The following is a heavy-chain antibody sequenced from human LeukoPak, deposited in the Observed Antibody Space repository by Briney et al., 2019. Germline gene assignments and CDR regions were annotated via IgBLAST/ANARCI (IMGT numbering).Heavy chain of an antibody. CDR1: GYTFTRYY. J-gene: IGHJ4*02. Sequence: ASVKVSCKASGYTFTRYYIHWVRPAPGQGLEWMGWINPKSGSPNYAQRFQGRISMTRDTSISTVYLEVTSLRSDDTAVYYCARDDSSLTKVTAYDYWGQGTLVTVSS. CDR3: ARDDSSLTKVTAYDY. CDR2: INPKSGSP. D-gene: IGHD2-21*02. V-gene: IGHV1-2*02.